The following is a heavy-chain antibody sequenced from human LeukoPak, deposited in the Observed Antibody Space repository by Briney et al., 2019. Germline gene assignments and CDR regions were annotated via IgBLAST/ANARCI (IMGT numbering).Heavy chain of an antibody. CDR1: GFTFSSYS. J-gene: IGHJ3*02. D-gene: IGHD2-2*02. CDR2: INQDGSEK. Sequence: GGSLRLSCAASGFTFSSYSMNWVHQAPGKGLEWVANINQDGSEKYYVDSVKGRFTISRDNAKNSLYLQMNSLRAEDTAVYYCARPVPAAISPDAFDIWGQGTMVTVSS. CDR3: ARPVPAAISPDAFDI. V-gene: IGHV3-7*01.